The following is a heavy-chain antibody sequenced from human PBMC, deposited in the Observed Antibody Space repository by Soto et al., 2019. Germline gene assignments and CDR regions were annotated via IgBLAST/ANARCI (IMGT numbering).Heavy chain of an antibody. Sequence: PGGSLRLSCAASGFSFSTYCMRWVRQAPGRWPEWMAVISHDGGNNYYADSVKGRFTISRDNSKNTLYLQLNSLRAEDTAVYYCAKEASGSSRFFYYYGMDVWGQWTTVIVSS. V-gene: IGHV3-30*18. CDR3: AKEASGSSRFFYYYGMDV. CDR1: GFSFSTYC. CDR2: ISHDGGNN. D-gene: IGHD3-3*01. J-gene: IGHJ6*02.